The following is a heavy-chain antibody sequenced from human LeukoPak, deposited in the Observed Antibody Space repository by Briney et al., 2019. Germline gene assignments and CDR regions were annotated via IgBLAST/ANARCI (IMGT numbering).Heavy chain of an antibody. CDR1: GFTFSSYG. Sequence: QPGRSLRLSCAASGFTFSSYGMHWVRQAPGKGLEWVAVISYDGSNKYYADSVKGRFTISRDNSKNTLYLQMNSLRAEDTAVYYCGRAMEVYQLLPDYWGQGTLVTVSS. CDR2: ISYDGSNK. CDR3: GRAMEVYQLLPDY. D-gene: IGHD2-2*01. V-gene: IGHV3-30*03. J-gene: IGHJ4*02.